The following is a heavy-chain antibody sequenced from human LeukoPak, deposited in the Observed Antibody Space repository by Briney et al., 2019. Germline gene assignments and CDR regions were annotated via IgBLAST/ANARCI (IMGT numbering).Heavy chain of an antibody. CDR3: AKEEYYDLWSGYLVY. CDR2: IRYDGSNK. V-gene: IGHV3-30*02. D-gene: IGHD3-3*01. CDR1: GFTFSSYG. Sequence: GGSLRLSCAASGFTFSSYGMHWVRQAPGKGLEWVAFIRYDGSNKYYADSVKGRFTISRDNSKNTLYLQMNSLRAEDTAVYYCAKEEYYDLWSGYLVYWGQGTLVTVSS. J-gene: IGHJ4*02.